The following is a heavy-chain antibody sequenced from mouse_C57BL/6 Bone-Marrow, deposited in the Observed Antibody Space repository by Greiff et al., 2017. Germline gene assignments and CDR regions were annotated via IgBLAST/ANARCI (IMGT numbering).Heavy chain of an antibody. V-gene: IGHV14-4*01. J-gene: IGHJ1*03. CDR2: IDPENGDT. D-gene: IGHD1-1*01. Sequence: EVQLQQSGAELARPGASVKLSCTASGFNIKDDYMHWVKQRPEQGLEWIGWIDPENGDTEYASKFQGKATITADTSSNTAYLQLSSLTSEDTAVYYCTFFSYYGSSYWYFDVWGTGTTVTVSS. CDR1: GFNIKDDY. CDR3: TFFSYYGSSYWYFDV.